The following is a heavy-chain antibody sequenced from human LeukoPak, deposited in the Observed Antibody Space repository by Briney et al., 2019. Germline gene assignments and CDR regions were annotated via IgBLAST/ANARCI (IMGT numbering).Heavy chain of an antibody. CDR3: ARDGGGVSAPGGY. Sequence: GASVKVSCTASGYTFTSYYMHWVRQAPGQGLEGMGIINPCGRSTTYAQKFQGRVTLTRDTSTSTVYMELTSLRSEDTAVYYCARDGGGVSAPGGYWGQGTLVTVSS. CDR2: INPCGRST. D-gene: IGHD3-16*01. V-gene: IGHV1-46*01. CDR1: GYTFTSYY. J-gene: IGHJ4*02.